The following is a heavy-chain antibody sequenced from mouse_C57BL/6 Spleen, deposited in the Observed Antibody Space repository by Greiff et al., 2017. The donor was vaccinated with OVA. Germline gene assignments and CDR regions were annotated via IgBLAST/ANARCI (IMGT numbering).Heavy chain of an antibody. V-gene: IGHV5-4*01. CDR3: ARRRGYDYDASGYYFDY. J-gene: IGHJ2*01. D-gene: IGHD2-4*01. CDR1: GFTFSSYA. CDR2: ISDGGSYT. Sequence: EVQGVEPGGGLVKPGGSLKLSCAASGFTFSSYAMSWVRQTPEKRLEWVATISDGGSYTYYPDNVKGRFTISRDNAKNTLYLQMSHLKSEDTAMDYCARRRGYDYDASGYYFDYWGKGTTLTVSS.